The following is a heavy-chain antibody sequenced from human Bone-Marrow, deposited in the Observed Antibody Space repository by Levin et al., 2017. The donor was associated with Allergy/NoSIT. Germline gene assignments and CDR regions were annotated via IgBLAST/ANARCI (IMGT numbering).Heavy chain of an antibody. J-gene: IGHJ1*01. V-gene: IGHV4-4*02. Sequence: PSETLSLTCDVSGGSVSTTYWWTWVRQPPGKGLEWVGEIFHTGSTNYNPSVKSRVSIFLDKFKNQFSLTLHSVTAADSGVYYCAAYTRSGNYFLSWGQGTQVTVSA. CDR1: GGSVSTTYW. CDR3: AAYTRSGNYFLS. D-gene: IGHD2/OR15-2a*01. CDR2: IFHTGST.